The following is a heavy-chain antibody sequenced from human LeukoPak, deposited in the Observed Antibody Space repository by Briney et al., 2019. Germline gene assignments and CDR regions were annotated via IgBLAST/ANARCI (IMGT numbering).Heavy chain of an antibody. V-gene: IGHV1-46*01. CDR2: INPSGGST. CDR1: GYTFTSYY. J-gene: IGHJ1*01. Sequence: ASVKVSCKASGYTFTSYYMHWVRQAPGQGLEWMGIINPSGGSTSYAQKFQGRVTMTRDTSTSTVYMELSSLRSEDTAVYYCARGAIRGYYYDSSGYFQHWGQGTLVTVSS. CDR3: ARGAIRGYYYDSSGYFQH. D-gene: IGHD3-22*01.